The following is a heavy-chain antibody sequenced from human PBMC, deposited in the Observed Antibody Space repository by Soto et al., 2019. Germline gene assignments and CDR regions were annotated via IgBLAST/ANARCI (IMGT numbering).Heavy chain of an antibody. CDR3: ARGRGTLNYYYMDV. CDR1: GGSFSGYY. Sequence: TSETLSLTCAVYGGSFSGYYWSWIRQPPGKGLEWIGEINHSGSTNYNPPLKSRVTISVDTSKNQFSLKLSSVTAADTAVYYCARGRGTLNYYYMDVWGKGTTVTVSS. J-gene: IGHJ6*03. V-gene: IGHV4-34*01. CDR2: INHSGST.